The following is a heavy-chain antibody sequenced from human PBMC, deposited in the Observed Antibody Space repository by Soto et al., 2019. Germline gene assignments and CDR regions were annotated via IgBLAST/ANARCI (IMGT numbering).Heavy chain of an antibody. J-gene: IGHJ4*02. CDR2: IIPIFGTA. CDR3: ARDRGGTTVTTGDMIGSDY. CDR1: GGTFSSYA. Sequence: QVQLVQSGAEVKKPGSSVKVSCKASGGTFSSYAISWVRQAPGQGLEWMGGIIPIFGTANYAQKFQGRVTITADESTSTAYMELSSLRAEDTAVYYCARDRGGTTVTTGDMIGSDYWGQGTLVTVSS. D-gene: IGHD4-17*01. V-gene: IGHV1-69*01.